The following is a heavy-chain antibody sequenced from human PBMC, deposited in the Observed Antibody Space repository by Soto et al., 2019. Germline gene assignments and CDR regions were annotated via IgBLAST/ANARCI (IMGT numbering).Heavy chain of an antibody. V-gene: IGHV4-4*02. CDR2: IYHSGST. Sequence: PSETLSLTCAVSGGSISSSNWWGWVRQPPGKGLEWIGEIYHSGSTNYNPPLKSRVTISVDKSKNQFSLKLSSVTAADTAVYYWGRVAGDPTNFGYWGQGTLVTVSS. CDR1: GGSISSSNW. CDR3: GRVAGDPTNFGY. J-gene: IGHJ4*02. D-gene: IGHD2-8*01.